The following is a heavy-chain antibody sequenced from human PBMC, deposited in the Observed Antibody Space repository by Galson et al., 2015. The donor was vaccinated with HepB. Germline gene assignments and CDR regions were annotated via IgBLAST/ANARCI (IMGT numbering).Heavy chain of an antibody. CDR3: ARETIYNWNDLGAFDI. V-gene: IGHV1-2*02. J-gene: IGHJ3*02. D-gene: IGHD1-20*01. CDR2: INPNSGGT. CDR1: GYTFTGYY. Sequence: SVKVSCKASGYTFTGYYMHWVRQAPGQGLEWMGWINPNSGGTNYAQKFQGRVTMTRDTSISTAYMELSRLRSDDTAVYYCARETIYNWNDLGAFDIWGQGTMVTVSS.